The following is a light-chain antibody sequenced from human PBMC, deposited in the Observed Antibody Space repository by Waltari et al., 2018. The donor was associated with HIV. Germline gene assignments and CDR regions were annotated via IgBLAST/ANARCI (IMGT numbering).Light chain of an antibody. CDR1: SSDVGGYNY. CDR2: DVS. CDR3: SSYTSSSSYF. J-gene: IGLJ1*01. Sequence: QSALTQPASVSGSPGQSITISCTGTSSDVGGYNYVSWYQQHPGKAPKLMIYDVSNRPSWVSKRCSGSKSGNTASLTSSGLQAVDEAKYDCSSYTSSSSYFFGTGTTVTVL. V-gene: IGLV2-14*01.